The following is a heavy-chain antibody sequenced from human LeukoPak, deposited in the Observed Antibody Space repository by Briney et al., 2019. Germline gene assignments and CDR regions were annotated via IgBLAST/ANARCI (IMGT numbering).Heavy chain of an antibody. Sequence: PGGSLRLSCAVSGFTFTSYGMHWVRQAPGKGLEWVAHIRFDESDKYYADSVKGRFTISRDTSKNTLYLQMNSLRGEDTAVYYCAKDFRWSQDYWGQGTLVTVSS. CDR2: IRFDESDK. CDR1: GFTFTSYG. V-gene: IGHV3-30*02. D-gene: IGHD4-23*01. CDR3: AKDFRWSQDY. J-gene: IGHJ4*02.